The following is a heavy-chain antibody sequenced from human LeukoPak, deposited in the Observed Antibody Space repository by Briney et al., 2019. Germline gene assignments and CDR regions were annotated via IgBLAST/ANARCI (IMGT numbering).Heavy chain of an antibody. CDR3: ARVPKADSSSWSDFDY. CDR2: INPSGGST. V-gene: IGHV1-46*01. D-gene: IGHD6-13*01. J-gene: IGHJ4*02. Sequence: GASVKVSCKASGYTFTSYYMHWVRQAPGQGLEWMGIINPSGGSTSYAQKFQGRVTMTRDTSTSTVYMELSSLRSEDTAVYYCARVPKADSSSWSDFDYWGQGTLVTVSS. CDR1: GYTFTSYY.